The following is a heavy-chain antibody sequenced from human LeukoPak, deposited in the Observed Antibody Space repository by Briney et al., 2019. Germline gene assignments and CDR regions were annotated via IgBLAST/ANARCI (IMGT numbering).Heavy chain of an antibody. CDR1: GYSFTSYW. J-gene: IGHJ4*02. V-gene: IGHV5-51*01. CDR3: ARRITIFGVAPFDY. Sequence: GGSLRLSCKGSGYSFTSYWIGWVRQMPGKGLEWMGIIYPGDSDTRYSPSLQGQVTISADKSISTAYLQWSSLKASDTAMYYCARRITIFGVAPFDYWGQGTLVTVSS. CDR2: IYPGDSDT. D-gene: IGHD3-3*01.